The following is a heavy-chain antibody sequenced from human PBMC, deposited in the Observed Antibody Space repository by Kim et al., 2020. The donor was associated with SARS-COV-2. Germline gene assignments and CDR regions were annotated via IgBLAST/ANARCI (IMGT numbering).Heavy chain of an antibody. CDR3: AKARRIYDDFWSGSPLGMDV. Sequence: GRFTSSRDNSKNTLNLQMNSLRAEDTAVYYCAKARRIYDDFWSGSPLGMDVWGQGTTVTVSS. J-gene: IGHJ6*02. V-gene: IGHV3-23*01. D-gene: IGHD3-3*01.